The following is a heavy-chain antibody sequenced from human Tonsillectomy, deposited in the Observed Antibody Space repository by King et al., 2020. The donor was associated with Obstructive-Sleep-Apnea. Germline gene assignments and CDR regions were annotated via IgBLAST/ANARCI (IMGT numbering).Heavy chain of an antibody. J-gene: IGHJ4*02. CDR2: ISWKSDNI. D-gene: IGHD5/OR15-5a*01. CDR1: ALIFDDNV. Sequence: VQLVESGGRLVQPGRSLRLSCAASALIFDDNVMHWVRQAPGKGLEWVSGISWKSDNICYAGSVKGRFTISSDNAKNSLYLQMNSLRAEDTAMYYCVKSVSGFFDYWGQGTLVSVSS. CDR3: VKSVSGFFDY. V-gene: IGHV3-9*01.